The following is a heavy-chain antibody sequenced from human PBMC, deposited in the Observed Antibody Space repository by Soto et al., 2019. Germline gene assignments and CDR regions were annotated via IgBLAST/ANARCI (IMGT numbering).Heavy chain of an antibody. CDR2: IIPMFGTA. CDR3: ASGIQLWLRRINNGYSG. V-gene: IGHV1-69*12. CDR1: GGTFSTNA. Sequence: QVQLVQPGAEGKKPKSSLKVSGKAPGGTFSTNAIGWAGQAPGQGLEWMGGIIPMFGTANYAQRFQDRVTITADESTNTVYMELSSLRSEDTAVYFCASGIQLWLRRINNGYSGWGQGTLVTVSS. J-gene: IGHJ4*02. D-gene: IGHD5-18*01.